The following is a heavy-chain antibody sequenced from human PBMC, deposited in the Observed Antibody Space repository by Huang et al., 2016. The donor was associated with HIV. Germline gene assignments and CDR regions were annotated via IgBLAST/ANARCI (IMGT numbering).Heavy chain of an antibody. J-gene: IGHJ4*02. Sequence: QVQLVESGGGVVQPGRSLRLSCAAPGFTLNNYALHWVRQAPARGLEWVAFISYDGRNKDYADAVKGRFTISRDKSKNTLYMQMNSLRAEDTAVYYCATWASWGSDYWGQGTPVTVSS. V-gene: IGHV3-30*04. D-gene: IGHD2-2*01. CDR1: GFTLNNYA. CDR3: ATWASWGSDY. CDR2: ISYDGRNK.